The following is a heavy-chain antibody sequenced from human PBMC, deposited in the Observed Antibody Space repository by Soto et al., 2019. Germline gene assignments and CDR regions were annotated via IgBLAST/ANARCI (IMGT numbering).Heavy chain of an antibody. D-gene: IGHD3-22*01. J-gene: IGHJ4*02. CDR3: ARRSYDRSGYEFDY. V-gene: IGHV1-69*02. CDR2: IIPILGIP. Sequence: QVQLVQSGAEVKKPGSSVKVSCKASGGTFSSYTISWVRQAPGQGLEWMGRIIPILGIPNYAQKFQDRVTITGENPKRTAYRELSSLICEDAAVYYCARRSYDRSGYEFDYWGQGTLVTVS. CDR1: GGTFSSYT.